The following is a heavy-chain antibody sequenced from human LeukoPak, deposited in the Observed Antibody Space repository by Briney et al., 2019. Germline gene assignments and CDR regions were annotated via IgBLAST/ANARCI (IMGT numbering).Heavy chain of an antibody. V-gene: IGHV3-23*01. J-gene: IGHJ4*02. D-gene: IGHD2-8*02. CDR3: ARDSTGMAY. CDR1: GFTFSNYA. Sequence: GGSLRLSCAASGFTFSNYAMSWVRQAPGKGLEWVSVISNSGGSTYYADSVKGRFTVSRDNFKNTLYLQVNSLRDEDTAVYYCARDSTGMAYWGQGTLVTVPS. CDR2: ISNSGGST.